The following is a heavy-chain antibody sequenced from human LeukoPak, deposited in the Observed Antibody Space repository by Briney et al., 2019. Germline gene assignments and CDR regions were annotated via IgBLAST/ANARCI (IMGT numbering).Heavy chain of an antibody. CDR1: GGTFSSYA. Sequence: GASVKVSCKASGGTFSSYAISWVRQAPGQGLEWMGRIIPILGIANYAQKFQGRVTITADKSTSTAYMELSSLRSEDTAVYYCARDPPDYGVFDYWGQGTLVTVSS. D-gene: IGHD4-17*01. CDR2: IIPILGIA. V-gene: IGHV1-69*04. CDR3: ARDPPDYGVFDY. J-gene: IGHJ4*02.